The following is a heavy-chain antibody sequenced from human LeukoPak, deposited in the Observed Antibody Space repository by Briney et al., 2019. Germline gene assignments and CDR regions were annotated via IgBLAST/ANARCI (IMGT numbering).Heavy chain of an antibody. D-gene: IGHD6-19*01. CDR1: GGSISSYY. V-gene: IGHV4-59*01. CDR2: IYYSGST. CDR3: AGMGYSGEAGY. J-gene: IGHJ4*02. Sequence: SETLSLTCTVSGGSISSYYWSWIRQPPGKGLEWIGYIYYSGSTNYNPSLKSRVTISVDTSKNQFSLKLSSVTAADTAVYYCAGMGYSGEAGYWGQGTLVTVSS.